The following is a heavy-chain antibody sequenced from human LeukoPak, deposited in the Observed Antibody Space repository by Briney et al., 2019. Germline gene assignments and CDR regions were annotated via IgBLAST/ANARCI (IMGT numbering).Heavy chain of an antibody. Sequence: SETLSLTRTVSGGSISRSSYYWGWIRQPPGKGLEWIGSIYYSGGTYYNPSLKSRVTISVDTSKNQFSLKLSSVTAADTAVYYCARQLMTTHAFDIWGQGTMVTVSS. D-gene: IGHD4-17*01. V-gene: IGHV4-39*01. CDR2: IYYSGGT. CDR3: ARQLMTTHAFDI. CDR1: GGSISRSSYY. J-gene: IGHJ3*02.